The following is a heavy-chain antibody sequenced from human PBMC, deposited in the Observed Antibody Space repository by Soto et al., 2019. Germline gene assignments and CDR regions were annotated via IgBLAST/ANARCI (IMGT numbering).Heavy chain of an antibody. J-gene: IGHJ4*02. Sequence: PGGSLRLSCATSGFSFSNYPMTWVRQAPGKGLEWVSTISARGDKTYYAGSVKGRFTVSRDNSKNSLYLQMNTLGAEETAISYCTNYAFNGTHKPGAFEHWGQGTPVTVSS. CDR3: TNYAFNGTHKPGAFEH. CDR1: GFSFSNYP. CDR2: ISARGDKT. D-gene: IGHD3-3*01. V-gene: IGHV3-23*01.